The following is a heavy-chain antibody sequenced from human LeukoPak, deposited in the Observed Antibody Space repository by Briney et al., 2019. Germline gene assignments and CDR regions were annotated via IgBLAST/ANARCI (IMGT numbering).Heavy chain of an antibody. CDR2: INPNSGGT. D-gene: IGHD2-15*01. Sequence: ASVKVSFKASGYTFTVYYMHWVRQAPGQGLEWMGWINPNSGGTNYAQKFQGRVTMTRDTSISTAYMELSRLRSDDTAVYYCARRYCSGGSCYSDYWGQGTLVTVSS. J-gene: IGHJ4*02. CDR1: GYTFTVYY. CDR3: ARRYCSGGSCYSDY. V-gene: IGHV1-2*02.